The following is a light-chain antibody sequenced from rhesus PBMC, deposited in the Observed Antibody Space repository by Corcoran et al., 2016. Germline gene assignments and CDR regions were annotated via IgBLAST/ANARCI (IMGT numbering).Light chain of an antibody. V-gene: IGKV2-61*01. CDR1: QSLLNADGDTY. Sequence: DIVMTQTPLSLPVTPGEPASLSCRSSQSLLNADGDTYFDWYLQKPGQSPQVLIYGGSNRASGVPDRFSGSGSDTDFTLKISKVEAEDVGGYYCMQHKALPLTFGGGTKVELK. CDR3: MQHKALPLT. J-gene: IGKJ4*01. CDR2: GGS.